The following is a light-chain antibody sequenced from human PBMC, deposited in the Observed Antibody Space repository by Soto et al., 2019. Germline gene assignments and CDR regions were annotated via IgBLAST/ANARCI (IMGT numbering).Light chain of an antibody. CDR2: DAS. Sequence: EIVLTQSPATLSLSPGERATLSCRASQSVSTYLACYQQKPGQAPRLLIYDASNRATGIPARFSGSGSGTDFTLTISSLEPEDLAVYYCQQRSNWWTFGQGTKVEIK. J-gene: IGKJ1*01. CDR3: QQRSNWWT. CDR1: QSVSTY. V-gene: IGKV3-11*01.